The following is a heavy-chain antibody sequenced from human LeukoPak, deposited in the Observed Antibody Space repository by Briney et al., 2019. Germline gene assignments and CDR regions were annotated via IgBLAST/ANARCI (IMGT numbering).Heavy chain of an antibody. D-gene: IGHD2-2*01. CDR1: GLTVSSYS. CDR3: ARDKVPKPKYYFDY. CDR2: ISSSSSTI. Sequence: GGSLRLSCVASGLTVSSYSMNWVRQAPGKGLEWVSYISSSSSTIYYADSVKGRFTISRDNAKNSLDLQMNSLRAEDTAVYYCARDKVPKPKYYFDYWGQGTLVTVSS. V-gene: IGHV3-48*01. J-gene: IGHJ4*02.